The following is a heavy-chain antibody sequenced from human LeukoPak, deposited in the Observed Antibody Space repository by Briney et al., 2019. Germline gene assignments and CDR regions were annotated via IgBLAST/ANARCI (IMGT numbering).Heavy chain of an antibody. Sequence: GESLKISCKGSGYSFTNYWIGWVRQMPGKGLEWMGIIYPGDSDTRYSPSFQGQVTISADKSISTAYLQWSSLKASDTAMYYCARLRYCSGGSCYPDYWGQGTLVTVSS. J-gene: IGHJ4*02. CDR3: ARLRYCSGGSCYPDY. D-gene: IGHD2-15*01. V-gene: IGHV5-51*01. CDR1: GYSFTNYW. CDR2: IYPGDSDT.